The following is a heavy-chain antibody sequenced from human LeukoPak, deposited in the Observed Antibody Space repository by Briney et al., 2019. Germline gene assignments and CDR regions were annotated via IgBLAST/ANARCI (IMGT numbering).Heavy chain of an antibody. CDR3: AREGNSYGYRPVDY. D-gene: IGHD5-18*01. V-gene: IGHV4-39*07. Sequence: SETPSLTCTVSGGSISSSSYYWGWIRQPPGKGLEWIGSIYYSGSTYYNPSLKSRVTISVDTSKNQFSLKLSSVTAADTAVYYCAREGNSYGYRPVDYWGQGTLVTVSS. CDR1: GGSISSSSYY. CDR2: IYYSGST. J-gene: IGHJ4*02.